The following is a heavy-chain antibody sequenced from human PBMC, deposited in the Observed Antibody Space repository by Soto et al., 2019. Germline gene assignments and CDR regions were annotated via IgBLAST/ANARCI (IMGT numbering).Heavy chain of an antibody. CDR2: IDTRSTKL. CDR1: GYTFSDYY. V-gene: IGHV3-11*01. J-gene: IGHJ4*02. CDR3: ASHYDMWSGYLSPVDY. Sequence: QVQLVESGADLVKRGGTLRLSCAASGYTFSDYYMSWIRQAPGKGLEWISYIDTRSTKLYYADSVKGRFTISRDNAKNSLYLEMNSRRDEDTAVYYCASHYDMWSGYLSPVDYWGQGTLVTVAS. D-gene: IGHD3-3*01.